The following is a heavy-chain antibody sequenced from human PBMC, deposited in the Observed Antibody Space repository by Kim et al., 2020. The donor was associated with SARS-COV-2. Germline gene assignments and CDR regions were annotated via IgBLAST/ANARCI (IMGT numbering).Heavy chain of an antibody. V-gene: IGHV4-34*01. CDR2: INHSGST. J-gene: IGHJ5*02. D-gene: IGHD6-13*01. Sequence: SETLSLTCAVYGGSFSGYYWSWIRQPPGKGLEWIGEINHSGSTNYNPSLKSRVTISVDTSKNQFSLKLSSVTAADTAVYYCARVNLGSSWYGRVFWFDPWGQGTLVTVSS. CDR3: ARVNLGSSWYGRVFWFDP. CDR1: GGSFSGYY.